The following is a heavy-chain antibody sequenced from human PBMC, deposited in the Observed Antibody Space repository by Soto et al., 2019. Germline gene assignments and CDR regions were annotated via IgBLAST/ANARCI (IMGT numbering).Heavy chain of an antibody. V-gene: IGHV4-31*03. CDR1: GGSISSGDYY. CDR2: IYYSGST. CDR3: ATYCSGSYNPTTLDF. D-gene: IGHD3-10*01. J-gene: IGHJ4*02. Sequence: PSETLSLTCTVSGGSISSGDYYWSWIRQHPGKGLEWIGYIYYSGSTYYNPSLKSRVTISVDTSKNQFSLKLSSVTAADTAVYYFATYCSGSYNPTTLDFWGQGILVTVSS.